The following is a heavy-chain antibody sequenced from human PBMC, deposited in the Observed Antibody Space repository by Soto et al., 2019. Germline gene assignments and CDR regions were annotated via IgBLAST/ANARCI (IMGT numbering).Heavy chain of an antibody. D-gene: IGHD6-19*01. CDR2: ISYDGSNK. CDR1: GFNLKRYG. J-gene: IGHJ6*02. V-gene: IGHV3-30*18. Sequence: GGALRLSRAGSGFNLKRYGIPRARPGPGKGLEWVAGISYDGSNKYYADSVKGRFTISRDNSKNTLYLQMNSLRAEDTAVYYCAKDLAVAGTYGDYYGMDVWGQGTTVTVSS. CDR3: AKDLAVAGTYGDYYGMDV.